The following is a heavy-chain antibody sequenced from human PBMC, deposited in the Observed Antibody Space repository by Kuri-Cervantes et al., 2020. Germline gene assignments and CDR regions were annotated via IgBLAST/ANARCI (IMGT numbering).Heavy chain of an antibody. Sequence: GESLKISCAASGFTFSSYGMHWVRQAPGKGLVWVSRINSDGSSTSYADSVKGRFTISRDNSKNTLYLQMNSLRAEDTAVYYCARERGSFYPSLDYWGQGTLVTVSS. CDR3: ARERGSFYPSLDY. D-gene: IGHD5/OR15-5a*01. V-gene: IGHV3-74*01. J-gene: IGHJ4*02. CDR1: GFTFSSYG. CDR2: INSDGSST.